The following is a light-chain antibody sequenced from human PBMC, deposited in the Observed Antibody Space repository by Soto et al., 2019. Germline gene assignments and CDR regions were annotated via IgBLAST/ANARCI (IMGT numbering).Light chain of an antibody. CDR2: LNIDGSH. CDR1: SGHSSYA. CDR3: QTWDTGIRVV. J-gene: IGLJ2*01. Sequence: QPVLTQSPSASASLGASVKLTCPLSSGHSSYAIAWHQQQPEKGPRYLMKLNIDGSHSKGDGIPDRFSGSSSGAERYLTISSLQSEDEADYYCQTWDTGIRVVFGGGTKVTVL. V-gene: IGLV4-69*01.